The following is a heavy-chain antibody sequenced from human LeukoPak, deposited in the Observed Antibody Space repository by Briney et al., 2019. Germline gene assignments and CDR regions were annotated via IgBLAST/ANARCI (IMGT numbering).Heavy chain of an antibody. CDR1: GYTFTGYY. CDR3: ARGITMIVVVSSGDAFDI. Sequence: ASVKVSCKASGYTFTGYYMHWVRQAPGQGLEWMGWINPNSGGTNYAQKFQGRVTMTRDTSISTAYMELSRLRSDDTAVYYCARGITMIVVVSSGDAFDIWGQGTMVTVSS. V-gene: IGHV1-2*02. D-gene: IGHD3-22*01. CDR2: INPNSGGT. J-gene: IGHJ3*02.